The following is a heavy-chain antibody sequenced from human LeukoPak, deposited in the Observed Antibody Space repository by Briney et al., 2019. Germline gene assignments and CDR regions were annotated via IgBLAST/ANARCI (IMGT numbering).Heavy chain of an antibody. J-gene: IGHJ6*02. CDR3: ASAYCGGDCYSPGATNYYYYGMDV. Sequence: ASVKVSCKASGYTFTSYDINWVRQATGQGLEWMGWMNPNSGNTGYAQKFQGRVTMTRNTSISTAYMELSSLRCEDTAVYYCASAYCGGDCYSPGATNYYYYGMDVWGQGTTVTVSS. D-gene: IGHD2-21*02. V-gene: IGHV1-8*01. CDR1: GYTFTSYD. CDR2: MNPNSGNT.